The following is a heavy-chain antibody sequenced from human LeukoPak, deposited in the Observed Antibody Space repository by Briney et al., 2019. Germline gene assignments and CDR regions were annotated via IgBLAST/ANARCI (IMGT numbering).Heavy chain of an antibody. J-gene: IGHJ4*02. CDR2: IGTDGDT. D-gene: IGHD6-13*01. CDR1: GFTYSSYD. V-gene: IGHV3-13*01. Sequence: GGSLRLSCAVSGFTYSSYDMHWVRQATGRGLEWVSGIGTDGDTYYAGSVKGRFNTSRENAKNSLYLQMNSLRGGDTAVYYCARGPRAYKYYSSWYFDYWGQGTVVTVSS. CDR3: ARGPRAYKYYSSWYFDY.